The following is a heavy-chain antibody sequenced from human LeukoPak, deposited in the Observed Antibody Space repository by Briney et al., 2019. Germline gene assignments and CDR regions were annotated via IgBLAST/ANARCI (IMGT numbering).Heavy chain of an antibody. V-gene: IGHV3-23*01. Sequence: GGSLTLSCAASACTFSSYAMTWVRQAPGKGLEWVSTISGSGHSTYYADSVKGRFTISRDNAKNSLYLQMNSLGAEDTAVYYCASDLDYGDSENYWGQGILVTVSS. CDR3: ASDLDYGDSENY. J-gene: IGHJ4*02. CDR2: ISGSGHST. D-gene: IGHD4-17*01. CDR1: ACTFSSYA.